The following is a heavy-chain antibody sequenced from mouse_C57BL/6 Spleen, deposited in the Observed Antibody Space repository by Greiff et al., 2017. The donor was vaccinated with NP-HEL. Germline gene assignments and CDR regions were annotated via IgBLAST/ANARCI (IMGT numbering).Heavy chain of an antibody. CDR3: ARSPHYGRWFAY. Sequence: EVKLMESGGGLVKPGGSLKLSCAASGFPFSDSGMHWVRQAPEKGLAWVAYISSGSCTIYYADTVKGRFTISRDNAKNTLFLQMTSLRSEDTAMYYCARSPHYGRWFAYWGQGTLVTVSA. CDR2: ISSGSCTI. CDR1: GFPFSDSG. V-gene: IGHV5-17*01. J-gene: IGHJ3*01. D-gene: IGHD1-2*01.